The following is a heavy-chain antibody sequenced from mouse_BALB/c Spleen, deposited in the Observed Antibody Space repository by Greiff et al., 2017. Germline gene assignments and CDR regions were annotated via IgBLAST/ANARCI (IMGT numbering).Heavy chain of an antibody. J-gene: IGHJ3*01. V-gene: IGHV1-82*01. CDR1: GYAFSSSW. Sequence: VQLQQSGPELVKPGASVKISCKASGYAFSSSWMNWVKQRPGQGLEWIGRIYPGDGDTNYNGKFKGKATLTADKSSSTAYMQLSSLTSVDSAVYFCARAGELWFAYWGQGTLVTVSA. CDR3: ARAGELWFAY. CDR2: IYPGDGDT.